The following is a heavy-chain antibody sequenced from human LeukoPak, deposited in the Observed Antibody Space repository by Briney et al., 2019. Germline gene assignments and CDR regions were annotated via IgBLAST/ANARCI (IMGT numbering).Heavy chain of an antibody. D-gene: IGHD1-26*01. CDR2: IYYSGST. CDR1: GGSISSYF. J-gene: IGHJ4*02. CDR3: ASGSYYFDY. Sequence: SETLSLTCTVSGGSISSYFWSWIRQPPGKGLEWIGYIYYSGSTNYNPSLKSRVTISVDTSKNQFSLKLSSVTAADTAVYYCASGSYYFDYWGQGTLVTVSS. V-gene: IGHV4-59*08.